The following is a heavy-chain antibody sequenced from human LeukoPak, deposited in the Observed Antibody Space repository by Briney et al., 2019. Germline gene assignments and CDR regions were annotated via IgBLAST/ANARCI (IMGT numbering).Heavy chain of an antibody. J-gene: IGHJ6*02. D-gene: IGHD3-22*01. Sequence: GASVKVSCKASRYTFTGYYMHWVRQAPGQGLEWMGWINPNSGGTNYAQKFQGRVTMTRDTSISTAYMELSRLRSDDTAVYYCARDLPVTMIDVGMDVWGQGTTVTVSS. CDR3: ARDLPVTMIDVGMDV. CDR2: INPNSGGT. V-gene: IGHV1-2*02. CDR1: RYTFTGYY.